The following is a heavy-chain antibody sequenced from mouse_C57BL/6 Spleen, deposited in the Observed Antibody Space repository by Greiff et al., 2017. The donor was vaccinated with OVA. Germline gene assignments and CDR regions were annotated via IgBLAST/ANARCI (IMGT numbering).Heavy chain of an antibody. D-gene: IGHD2-5*01. Sequence: VQLKESGAELVKPGASVKLSCTASGFNIKDYYMHWVKQRTEQGLEWIGRIDPEDGETKYAPKFQGKATITADTSSNTAYLQLSSLTSEDTAVYYCATYYSNYVDAMDYWGQGTSGTVSS. J-gene: IGHJ4*01. CDR2: IDPEDGET. V-gene: IGHV14-2*01. CDR3: ATYYSNYVDAMDY. CDR1: GFNIKDYY.